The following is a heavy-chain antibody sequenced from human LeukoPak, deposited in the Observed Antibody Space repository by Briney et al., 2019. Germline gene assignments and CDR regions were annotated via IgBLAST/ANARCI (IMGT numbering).Heavy chain of an antibody. CDR2: INHSGST. Sequence: PSETLSLTCAVYGGSFSGYYWSWIRQPPGKGLEWIGEINHSGSTNYNPSLKSRVTISVDTSKNQFSLKLSSVTAADTAVYYCAGIVVVPAASLDFDPWGQGTLVTVSS. CDR3: AGIVVVPAASLDFDP. V-gene: IGHV4-34*01. J-gene: IGHJ5*02. D-gene: IGHD2-2*01. CDR1: GGSFSGYY.